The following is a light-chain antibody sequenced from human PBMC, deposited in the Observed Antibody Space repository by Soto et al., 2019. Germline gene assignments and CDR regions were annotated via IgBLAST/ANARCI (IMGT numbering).Light chain of an antibody. CDR1: QSISSY. CDR2: AAS. Sequence: DIQMNQSPYSLSASVGDRVTITCRACQSISSYLNWYQQKQGKAPKLLIYAASSLQSGVPSRFSGRESGKAVTHPSTSRQPEDGATYYCQERYNIPRTFGQGTKVEIK. V-gene: IGKV1-39*01. J-gene: IGKJ1*01. CDR3: QERYNIPRT.